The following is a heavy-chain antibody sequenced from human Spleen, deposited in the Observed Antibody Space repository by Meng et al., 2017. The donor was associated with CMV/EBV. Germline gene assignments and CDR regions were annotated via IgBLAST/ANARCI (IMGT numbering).Heavy chain of an antibody. V-gene: IGHV3-11*01. CDR1: VFPFSDYY. CDR2: ISGSDNTI. CDR3: ARGGTYYTY. J-gene: IGHJ4*02. Sequence: LGPSWPGSVFPFSDYYRSWSRQAPGKGLEWITYISGSDNTIRYASSVKGRFTISRDNARNSLYLQMNILRAEDTAFYYCARGGTYYTYWGQGTLVTVSS. D-gene: IGHD3-3*01.